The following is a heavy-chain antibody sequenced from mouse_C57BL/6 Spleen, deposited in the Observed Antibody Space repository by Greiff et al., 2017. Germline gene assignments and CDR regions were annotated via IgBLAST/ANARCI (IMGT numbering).Heavy chain of an antibody. CDR1: GYTFTSYW. J-gene: IGHJ1*03. Sequence: VKLQQPGAELVRPGSSVKLSCKASGYTFTSYWMHWVKQRPIQGLEWIGNIDPSDRETHYNQKFKDKAALTVDKSSSTAYMQLSSLTSEASAVYYCARLLYYGSSYGYFDVWGTGTTVTVSS. V-gene: IGHV1-52*01. CDR2: IDPSDRET. D-gene: IGHD1-1*01. CDR3: ARLLYYGSSYGYFDV.